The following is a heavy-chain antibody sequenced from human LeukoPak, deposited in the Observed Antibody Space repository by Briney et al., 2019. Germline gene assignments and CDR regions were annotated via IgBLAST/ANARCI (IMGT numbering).Heavy chain of an antibody. J-gene: IGHJ6*02. D-gene: IGHD2-21*01. CDR1: GLTFSSAV. V-gene: IGHV3-23*01. CDR2: VSGNGDMT. CDR3: AKVEIVGSRKPGMDV. Sequence: GGSLRLSCAASGLTFSSAVMAWVRRCPGKGLEWVASVSGNGDMTYYTDSVKGRFAISRDNSRNTLFLQLSGLTFDDTARYYCAKVEIVGSRKPGMDVWGQGTTVTVSS.